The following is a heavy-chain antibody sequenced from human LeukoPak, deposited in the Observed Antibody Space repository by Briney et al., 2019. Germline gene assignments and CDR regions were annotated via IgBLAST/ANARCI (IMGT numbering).Heavy chain of an antibody. CDR3: ARGGGTYWADH. CDR2: INTYNGQT. V-gene: IGHV1-18*01. CDR1: GYIFIGYG. J-gene: IGHJ1*01. Sequence: ASVSVSCTASGYIFIGYGLSWVRQAPGQGLEWMGWINTYNGQTDFAQKFQDRIIMTTDTSTSTAYLEVTSLRSDDTAVYYCARGGGTYWADHWGQGTLVSVSS. D-gene: IGHD1-26*01.